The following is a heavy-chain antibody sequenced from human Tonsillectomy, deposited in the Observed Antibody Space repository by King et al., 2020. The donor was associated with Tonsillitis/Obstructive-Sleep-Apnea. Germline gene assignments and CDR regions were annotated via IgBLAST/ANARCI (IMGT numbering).Heavy chain of an antibody. Sequence: QLQESGPGLVKPSETLSLTCTVSGGSISSSSYYWGWIRQPPGKGLEWIGSIYYSGSTYYNPSLKSRVTISVDTSKNQFSLKLSSVTAADTAVYYCARGYDFWSGYYSYYYYYYMDVWGKGTTVTVSS. D-gene: IGHD3-3*01. CDR3: ARGYDFWSGYYSYYYYYYMDV. J-gene: IGHJ6*03. CDR1: GGSISSSSYY. V-gene: IGHV4-39*01. CDR2: IYYSGST.